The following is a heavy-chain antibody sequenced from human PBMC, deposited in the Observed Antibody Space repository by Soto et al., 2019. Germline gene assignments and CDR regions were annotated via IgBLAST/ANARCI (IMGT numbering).Heavy chain of an antibody. Sequence: GGSLRLSCAATGFTFSSYGMDWVRQAPGKGLEWVSFISYDGRNKDYADSVKGRFTISRDNSKNTLYLQMNSLRAEDTAVYYCAKDQVTSGWYKWSWFGPWGQGTLVTVSS. J-gene: IGHJ5*02. D-gene: IGHD6-19*01. CDR1: GFTFSSYG. CDR3: AKDQVTSGWYKWSWFGP. V-gene: IGHV3-30*18. CDR2: ISYDGRNK.